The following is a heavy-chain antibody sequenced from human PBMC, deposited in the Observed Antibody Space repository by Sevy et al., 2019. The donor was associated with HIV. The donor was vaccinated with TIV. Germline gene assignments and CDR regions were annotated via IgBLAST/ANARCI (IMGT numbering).Heavy chain of an antibody. Sequence: SETLSLTCTVSGGSISSYYWSWIRQPPGKGLEWIGYIYCSGSTNSNSSLKSRVTISVDTSKNQFSLKLSSVTAAYTAVYYCARGVAAAANWFDPWGQGTLVTVSS. J-gene: IGHJ5*02. CDR1: GGSISSYY. V-gene: IGHV4-59*01. CDR2: IYCSGST. D-gene: IGHD6-13*01. CDR3: ARGVAAAANWFDP.